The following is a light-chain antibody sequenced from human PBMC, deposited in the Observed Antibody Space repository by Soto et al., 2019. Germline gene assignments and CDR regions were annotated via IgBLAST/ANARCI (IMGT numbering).Light chain of an antibody. CDR3: QQRSNWPPYT. Sequence: EIVLTQSPATLSLSPGESATLSCRASQSVSRYLAWYQQKPGQAPRLLIYDASNRATGIPARFSGSGSGTDFTLTISSLEPEDFAVYYCQQRSNWPPYTFGQGTKLEIK. CDR1: QSVSRY. V-gene: IGKV3-11*01. CDR2: DAS. J-gene: IGKJ2*01.